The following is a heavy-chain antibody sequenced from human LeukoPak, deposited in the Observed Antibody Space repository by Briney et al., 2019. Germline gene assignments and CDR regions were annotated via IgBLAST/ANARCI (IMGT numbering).Heavy chain of an antibody. CDR2: MYWDDDK. V-gene: IGHV2-5*02. CDR3: ARLSNIAPRPVDF. D-gene: IGHD6-6*01. CDR1: GLSVSTTGVG. Sequence: SGPTLVNPTQTLTLTCTFAGLSVSTTGVGMGWIRQPPGKALEGLALMYWDDDKRYSPSLKNRLTITTDTSNTQVVLTMPNMDPVDTATYSCARLSNIAPRPVDFWGQGTLVTVSS. J-gene: IGHJ4*02.